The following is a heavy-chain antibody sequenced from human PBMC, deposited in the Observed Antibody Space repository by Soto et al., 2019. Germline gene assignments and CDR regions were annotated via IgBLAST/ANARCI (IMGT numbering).Heavy chain of an antibody. CDR2: ISSSSSTI. CDR1: GFTFSSYS. D-gene: IGHD3-3*01. J-gene: IGHJ6*03. V-gene: IGHV3-48*01. Sequence: GGSLRLSCAASGFTFSSYSMNWVRQAPGKGLEWVSYISSSSSTIYYADSVKGRFTISRDNAKNSLYLQMNSLRAEDTAVYYCARDRSLYYDFWSGYYTGYYYYYYVDVWGKGTTVTVSS. CDR3: ARDRSLYYDFWSGYYTGYYYYYYVDV.